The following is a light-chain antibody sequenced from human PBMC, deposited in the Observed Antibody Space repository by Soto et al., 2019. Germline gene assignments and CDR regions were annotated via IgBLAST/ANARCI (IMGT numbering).Light chain of an antibody. CDR3: CSYAGSYTYV. J-gene: IGLJ1*01. Sequence: SMLTQPRSVSGSPGQSVTISCTGTSSDVGGYNYVSWYQQHPGKAPKLMIYDVSKRPSGVPDRFSGSKSGNTASLTISGLQAEDEADYYCCSYAGSYTYVFGTGTKLTVL. V-gene: IGLV2-11*01. CDR2: DVS. CDR1: SSDVGGYNY.